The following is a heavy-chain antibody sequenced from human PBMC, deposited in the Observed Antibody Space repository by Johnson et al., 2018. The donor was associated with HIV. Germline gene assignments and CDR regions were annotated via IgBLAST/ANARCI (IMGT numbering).Heavy chain of an antibody. CDR1: GFTFSSYA. Sequence: QMLLVESGGGLVKPGGSLRLSCAASGFTFSSYALHWVRQAPGKGLEWVAVISYDGSNKYYTDSVRGRFTISRDNSKNTLYLQMNSLRPEDTAAYYSATIAAHGAAFDIWGQGTVVTVSS. V-gene: IGHV3-30-3*01. D-gene: IGHD6-25*01. CDR3: ATIAAHGAAFDI. J-gene: IGHJ3*02. CDR2: ISYDGSNK.